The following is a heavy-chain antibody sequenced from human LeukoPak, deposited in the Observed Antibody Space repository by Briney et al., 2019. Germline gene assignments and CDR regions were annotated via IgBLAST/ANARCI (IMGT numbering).Heavy chain of an antibody. CDR3: ARRAGAYSHPYDY. V-gene: IGHV4-59*01. CDR2: VYYSGRT. D-gene: IGHD4/OR15-4a*01. Sequence: SETLSLTCTVSGGSISTYYWNWIRQPPGKGLEWIGYVYYSGRTNYNPSLKSRVTISIGTSKSQFSLKLSSVTAADTAVYYCARRAGAYSHPYDYWGQGALVTVSS. J-gene: IGHJ4*02. CDR1: GGSISTYY.